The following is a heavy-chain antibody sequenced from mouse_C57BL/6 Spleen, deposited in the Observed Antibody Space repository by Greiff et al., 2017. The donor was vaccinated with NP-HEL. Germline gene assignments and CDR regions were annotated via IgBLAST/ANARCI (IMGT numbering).Heavy chain of an antibody. CDR2: ISYDGSN. J-gene: IGHJ1*03. D-gene: IGHD1-1*01. Sequence: EVHLVESGPGLVKPSQSLSLTCSVTGYSITSGYYWNWIRQFPGNKLEWMGYISYDGSNNYNPSLKNRISITRDTAKNQLFLKLNSVTTEDTATYYCAREYYGRSLYFGVWGTGTTVTVSS. CDR1: GYSITSGYY. V-gene: IGHV3-6*01. CDR3: AREYYGRSLYFGV.